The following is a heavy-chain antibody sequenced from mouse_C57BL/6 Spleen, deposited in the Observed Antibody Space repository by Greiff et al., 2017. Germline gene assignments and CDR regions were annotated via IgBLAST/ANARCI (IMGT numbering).Heavy chain of an antibody. D-gene: IGHD2-3*01. V-gene: IGHV5-6*01. CDR3: ARDGYYAHAMDY. CDR1: GFTFSSYG. J-gene: IGHJ4*01. CDR2: ISSGGSYT. Sequence: EVQLQESGGDLVKPGGSLKLSCAASGFTFSSYGMSWVRQTPDKRLEWVATISSGGSYTYYPDSVKGRFTISRDNAKNTLYLQMSSLKSEDTAMYYCARDGYYAHAMDYWGQGTSVTVSS.